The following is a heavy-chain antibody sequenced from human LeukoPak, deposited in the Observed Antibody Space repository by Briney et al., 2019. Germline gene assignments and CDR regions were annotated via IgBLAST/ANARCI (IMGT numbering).Heavy chain of an antibody. Sequence: GGSLRLSCAASGFTFDDYAMHWVRQAPGKGLEWVSGISWNSGSIGYADSVKGRFTISRDNAKNSLYLQMNSLRAEDTAVYFCARGQQPDYWGQGTLVTVSS. J-gene: IGHJ4*02. CDR2: ISWNSGSI. D-gene: IGHD6-13*01. CDR3: ARGQQPDY. CDR1: GFTFDDYA. V-gene: IGHV3-9*01.